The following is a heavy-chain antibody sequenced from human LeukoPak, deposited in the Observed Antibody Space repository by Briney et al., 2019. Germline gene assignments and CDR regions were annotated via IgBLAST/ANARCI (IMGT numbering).Heavy chain of an antibody. CDR2: IYYSGST. Sequence: SETLSLTCTVSGGSISSSSYYWGWIRQPPGKGLEWIGSIYYSGSTYYNPSLKSRVTISVDTSKNQFSLKLSSVTAADTAVYYCARQFSAHNWFDPWGQGTLVTVSS. V-gene: IGHV4-39*01. CDR1: GGSISSSSYY. CDR3: ARQFSAHNWFDP. J-gene: IGHJ5*02.